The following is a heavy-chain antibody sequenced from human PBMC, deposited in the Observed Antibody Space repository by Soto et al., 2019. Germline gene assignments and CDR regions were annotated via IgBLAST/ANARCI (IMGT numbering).Heavy chain of an antibody. CDR2: TSYDGSNK. CDR1: GFTFSSYS. Sequence: HPGGSLRLSCPASGFTFSSYSMTWVRQAPGKGLEWVAVTSYDGSNKYYEESVKGRFNISRDNSKKKLYMQMKSMRAEDTAVYYCEKSHPMDVWGQGTTVTVSS. V-gene: IGHV3-30*18. CDR3: EKSHPMDV. J-gene: IGHJ6*02.